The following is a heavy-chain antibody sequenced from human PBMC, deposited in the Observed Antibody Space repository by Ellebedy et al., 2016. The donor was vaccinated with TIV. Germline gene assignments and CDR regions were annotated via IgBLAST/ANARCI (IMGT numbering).Heavy chain of an antibody. CDR1: GYSFTSYW. CDR3: ARLEGDVTTFFDY. J-gene: IGHJ4*02. D-gene: IGHD3-16*01. V-gene: IGHV5-51*01. Sequence: GGSLRLSCKGSGYSFTSYWIGWVRQMPGKGLEWMGIIYPGDSDTRYSPSFQGQVTISADKSISTAYLQWSSLKASDTAMYYCARLEGDVTTFFDYWGQGTLVTVSS. CDR2: IYPGDSDT.